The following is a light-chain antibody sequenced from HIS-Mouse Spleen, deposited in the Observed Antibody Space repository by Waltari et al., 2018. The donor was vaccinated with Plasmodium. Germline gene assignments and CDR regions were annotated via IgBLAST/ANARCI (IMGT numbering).Light chain of an antibody. CDR1: NIGSKS. CDR3: QVWDSSSDHPV. J-gene: IGLJ2*01. Sequence: SYVLTQPPSVSVAPGQTARITCGGNNIGSKSVHWYQQKPGQAPVLVVYDDSYRPSGIPERVSGSNSGNTATLTISRVEAGDEADYYCQVWDSSSDHPVFGGGTKLTVL. CDR2: DDS. V-gene: IGLV3-21*02.